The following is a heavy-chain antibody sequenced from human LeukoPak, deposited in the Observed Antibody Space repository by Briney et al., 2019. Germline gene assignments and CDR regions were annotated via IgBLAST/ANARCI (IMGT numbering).Heavy chain of an antibody. CDR3: ARSVEMAAMPFDY. J-gene: IGHJ4*02. CDR2: IYYSGST. CDR1: GGSISSYY. Sequence: SETLSLTCTVSGGSISSYYWSWIRQPPGKGLEWIGYIYYSGSTNYNPSLKSRVTISVDTSKNQFSLKLSSVTAADAAVYYCARSVEMAAMPFDYWGQGTLVTVSS. V-gene: IGHV4-59*01. D-gene: IGHD5-24*01.